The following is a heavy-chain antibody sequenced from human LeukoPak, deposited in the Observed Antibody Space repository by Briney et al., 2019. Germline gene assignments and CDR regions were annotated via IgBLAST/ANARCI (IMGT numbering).Heavy chain of an antibody. CDR1: GFTFSTNS. CDR3: ARESSPYYKVDF. Sequence: GGSLRLSCAVSGFTFSTNSMHWVRQAPGKGLEYVSDISSLGGGTYYANSVKDRSTISRDNSRNMLYLQMGSLRLEDTAVYYCARESSPYYKVDFWGQGTLVTVCS. CDR2: ISSLGGGT. V-gene: IGHV3-64*01. J-gene: IGHJ4*02. D-gene: IGHD1-26*01.